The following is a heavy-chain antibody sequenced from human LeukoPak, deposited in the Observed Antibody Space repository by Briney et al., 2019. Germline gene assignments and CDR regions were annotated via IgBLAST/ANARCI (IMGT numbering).Heavy chain of an antibody. CDR3: AKGLTYFDY. J-gene: IGHJ4*02. Sequence: GGSLRLSCAASGFTFSSYAMSWVRQAQGKGLEREWVSAISGSGSSTYYADSVKGRLTISRDNSKNTLYLQMNSLRAEDTAVYYCAKGLTYFDYWGRGTLVTVYS. CDR2: ISGSGSST. CDR1: GFTFSSYA. V-gene: IGHV3-23*01.